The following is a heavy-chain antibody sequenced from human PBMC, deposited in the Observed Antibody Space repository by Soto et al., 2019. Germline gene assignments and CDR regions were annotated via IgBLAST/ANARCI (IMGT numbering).Heavy chain of an antibody. CDR1: GGSISSGGYS. CDR2: IYHTGST. Sequence: SETLSLTCAVSGGSISSGGYSWSWIRQPPGKGLEWIGYIYHTGSTYYNPSLESRVTISVDRSKNHFSLRLTSVTAADTAVYYCARAAAEQLAYFNYWGQGALVTV. CDR3: ARAAAEQLAYFNY. V-gene: IGHV4-30-2*01. D-gene: IGHD6-6*01. J-gene: IGHJ4*02.